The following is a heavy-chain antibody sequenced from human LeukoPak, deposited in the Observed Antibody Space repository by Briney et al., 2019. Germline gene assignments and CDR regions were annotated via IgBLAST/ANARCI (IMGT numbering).Heavy chain of an antibody. Sequence: KPSETLSLTCTVSGGSISSSSYYWGWIRQPPGKGLEWIGSIYYSGSTYCNPSLKSRVTISVDTSKNRFSLKLSSVTAADTAVYYCARDTPAYYYDSSGYISFDYWGQGTLVTVSS. CDR1: GGSISSSSYY. CDR3: ARDTPAYYYDSSGYISFDY. D-gene: IGHD3-22*01. CDR2: IYYSGST. V-gene: IGHV4-39*07. J-gene: IGHJ4*02.